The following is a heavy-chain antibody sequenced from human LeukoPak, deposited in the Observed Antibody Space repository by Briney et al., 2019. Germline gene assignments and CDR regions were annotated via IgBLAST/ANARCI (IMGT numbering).Heavy chain of an antibody. V-gene: IGHV3-53*05. CDR3: ARETYDFWSGYYIRHFFDY. Sequence: PGGSLRLSCAASGFTVSSNYMSWVRQAPGKGLEWVSVIYSGGSTYYADSVKGRFTISRDNSKNTLYLQMNSLRAEDTAVYYCARETYDFWSGYYIRHFFDYWGQGTLVTVSS. CDR2: IYSGGST. CDR1: GFTVSSNY. J-gene: IGHJ4*02. D-gene: IGHD3-3*01.